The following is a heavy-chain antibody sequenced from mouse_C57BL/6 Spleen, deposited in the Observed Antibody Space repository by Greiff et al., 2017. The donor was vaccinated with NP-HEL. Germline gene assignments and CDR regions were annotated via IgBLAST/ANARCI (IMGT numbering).Heavy chain of an antibody. D-gene: IGHD2-1*01. Sequence: EVHLVESGGGLVKPGGSLKLSCAASGFTFSDYGMHWVRQAPEKGLEWVAYIRSGSSTIYYADTVKGRFTFPRDNAKNTLFLQMTSLGSEDTAMYYGAREEYRYGNWYFDVWGTGTTVTVSS. CDR1: GFTFSDYG. CDR3: AREEYRYGNWYFDV. CDR2: IRSGSSTI. J-gene: IGHJ1*03. V-gene: IGHV5-17*01.